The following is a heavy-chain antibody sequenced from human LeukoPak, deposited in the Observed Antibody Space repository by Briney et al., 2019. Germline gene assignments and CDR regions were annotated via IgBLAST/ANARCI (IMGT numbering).Heavy chain of an antibody. V-gene: IGHV3-53*01. D-gene: IGHD4/OR15-4a*01. CDR3: ARRAGAYSHPYDY. CDR1: GFTVSSNS. J-gene: IGHJ4*02. Sequence: GSLRLSCTVSGFTVSSNSMSWVRQAPGKGLEWVSFIYSNNAHYSDSVKGRFTISRDNSKNTLYLQMNSLRAEDTAVYYCARRAGAYSHPYDYWGQGTLVTVSS. CDR2: IYSNNA.